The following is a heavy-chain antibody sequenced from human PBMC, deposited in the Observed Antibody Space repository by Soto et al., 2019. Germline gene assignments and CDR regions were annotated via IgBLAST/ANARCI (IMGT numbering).Heavy chain of an antibody. CDR3: ASSYYDSSGSALRD. D-gene: IGHD3-22*01. CDR2: IYHSGNT. J-gene: IGHJ1*01. V-gene: IGHV4-30-2*01. Sequence: QLQLQESGSGLVKPSQTLSLTCAVSGGSISSGGYSWSWIRQPPGKGLEWIGYIYHSGNTYYNPSLKSRVTISVDRYKNQFSRKLSSVTAADTAVYYCASSYYDSSGSALRDWGQGTLVTVSS. CDR1: GGSISSGGYS.